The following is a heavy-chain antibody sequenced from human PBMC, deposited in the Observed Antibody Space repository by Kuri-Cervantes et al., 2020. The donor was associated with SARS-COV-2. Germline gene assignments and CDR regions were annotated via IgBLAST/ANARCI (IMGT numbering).Heavy chain of an antibody. CDR3: VRDGDHWNFDY. CDR2: INPDGSYT. D-gene: IGHD1-1*01. CDR1: GFTFSGHW. J-gene: IGHJ4*02. Sequence: GESLKISCAASGFTFSGHWIHWVRQAPGKGLVWVSRINPDGSYTNNADSVKGRFTLSRDNAKNMLFLQMNSLIAEDTVVYYCVRDGDHWNFDYWGQGTLVTVSS. V-gene: IGHV3-74*01.